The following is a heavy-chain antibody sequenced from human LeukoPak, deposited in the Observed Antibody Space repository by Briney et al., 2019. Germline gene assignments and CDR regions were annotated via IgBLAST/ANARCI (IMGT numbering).Heavy chain of an antibody. CDR2: IYTDGSRT. CDR1: GFTFSGYW. D-gene: IGHD1-26*01. J-gene: IGHJ4*02. V-gene: IGHV3-74*01. Sequence: GGSLRLSCAASGFTFSGYWMHWVRQAPGKGLVWVSRIYTDGSRTNYADSVWGRFTISRDNAKNTLYLQLDSPRAEDTAVYYCARGDHVGYFLDYWGQGTLVTVSS. CDR3: ARGDHVGYFLDY.